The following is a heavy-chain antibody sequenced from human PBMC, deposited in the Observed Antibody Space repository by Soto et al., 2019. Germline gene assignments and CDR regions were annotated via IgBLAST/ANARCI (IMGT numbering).Heavy chain of an antibody. D-gene: IGHD3-16*01. J-gene: IGHJ6*03. CDR2: IYYSGST. CDR3: ARGVRYYYYMDV. V-gene: IGHV4-59*01. Sequence: QVQLQESGPGLVKPSETLSLTCTVSGGSISSYYWSWIRQPPGKGLEWIGYIYYSGSTNYNPSLKSRVTIAVDTSKNQFSLKLSSVTAADTAVYYCARGVRYYYYMDVWGKGTTVTVSS. CDR1: GGSISSYY.